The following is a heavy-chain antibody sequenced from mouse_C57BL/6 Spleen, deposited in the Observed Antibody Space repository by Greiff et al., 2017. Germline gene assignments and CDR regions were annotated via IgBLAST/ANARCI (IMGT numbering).Heavy chain of an antibody. D-gene: IGHD1-1*01. CDR2: ISYDGSN. CDR1: GYSITSGYY. V-gene: IGHV3-6*01. J-gene: IGHJ1*03. Sequence: EVKLMESGPGLVKPSQSLSLTCSVTGYSITSGYYWNWIRQFPGNKLEWMGYISYDGSNNYNPSLKNRISITRDTSKNQFFLKLNSVTTEDTATYYCARAPGSSSHWYFDVWGTGTTVTVSS. CDR3: ARAPGSSSHWYFDV.